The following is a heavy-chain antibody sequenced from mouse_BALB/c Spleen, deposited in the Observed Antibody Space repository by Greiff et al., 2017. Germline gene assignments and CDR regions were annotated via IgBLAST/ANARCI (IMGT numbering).Heavy chain of an antibody. CDR3: ARGGSFYYYGSSHYAMDY. CDR1: GFTFSSYA. V-gene: IGHV5-6-5*01. CDR2: ISSGGST. J-gene: IGHJ4*01. Sequence: EVKLVESGGGLVKPGGSLKLSCAASGFTFSSYAMSWVRQTPEKRLEWVASISSGGSTYYPDSVKGRFTISRDNARNILYLQMSSLRSEDTAMYYCARGGSFYYYGSSHYAMDYWGQGTSVTVSS. D-gene: IGHD1-1*01.